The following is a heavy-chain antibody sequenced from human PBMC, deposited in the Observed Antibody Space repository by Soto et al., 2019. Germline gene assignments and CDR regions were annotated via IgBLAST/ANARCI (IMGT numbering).Heavy chain of an antibody. CDR3: ARGGQYYGSGSSRDIMDV. J-gene: IGHJ6*02. Sequence: RGESLKISCKGSGYSFTSYWIGWVRQMPGKGLEWMGIIYPGDSDTRYSPSFQGQVTISADKSISTAYLQWSSLKASDTAMYYCARGGQYYGSGSSRDIMDVWGQGTTVTVSS. D-gene: IGHD3-10*01. CDR2: IYPGDSDT. CDR1: GYSFTSYW. V-gene: IGHV5-51*01.